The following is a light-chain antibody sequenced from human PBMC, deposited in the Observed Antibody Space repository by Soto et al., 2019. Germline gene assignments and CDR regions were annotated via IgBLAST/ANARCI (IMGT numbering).Light chain of an antibody. Sequence: DIVMTQSPGSLAVSLGERATINCKSSQTVLHGSNYLAWYQQKPGQPPKLLIYWASTRESGVPDRFSASGSGTDFTLTISSLQAEDVAFYYCQQYYTTPVTFGQGTKVEIK. V-gene: IGKV4-1*01. CDR2: WAS. CDR1: QTVLHGSNY. J-gene: IGKJ1*01. CDR3: QQYYTTPVT.